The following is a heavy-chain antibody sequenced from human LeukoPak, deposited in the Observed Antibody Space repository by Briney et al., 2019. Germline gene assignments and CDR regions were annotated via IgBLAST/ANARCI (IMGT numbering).Heavy chain of an antibody. D-gene: IGHD3-22*01. CDR2: ISTKTGNP. CDR1: GYTFTSYD. Sequence: ASVKVSCKASGYTFTSYDINWVRQAPGQGLEWMGWISTKTGNPMYAQGFTGRFVFSMDTSVSTAYLQISSLKAEDTAVYYCARAPDYFESSENGMDVWGQGTTVIVSS. J-gene: IGHJ6*02. V-gene: IGHV7-4-1*02. CDR3: ARAPDYFESSENGMDV.